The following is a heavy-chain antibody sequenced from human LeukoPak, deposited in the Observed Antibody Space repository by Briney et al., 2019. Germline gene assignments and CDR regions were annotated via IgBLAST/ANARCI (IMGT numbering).Heavy chain of an antibody. Sequence: SETLSLTCTVSGASTSAYYGSCIRQPPGKGLEWIGYSYSGGNANYNPSLKSRVTISIDTSGNQFSLRLTSVTAADTAIYFCAHSKRGGGYYINAFAVWGQGALVTISS. D-gene: IGHD1-26*01. CDR1: GASTSAYY. CDR3: AHSKRGGGYYINAFAV. V-gene: IGHV4-59*01. CDR2: SYSGGNA. J-gene: IGHJ3*01.